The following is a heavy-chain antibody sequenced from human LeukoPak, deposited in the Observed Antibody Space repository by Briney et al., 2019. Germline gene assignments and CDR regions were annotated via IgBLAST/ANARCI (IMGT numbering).Heavy chain of an antibody. CDR2: INHDGSEM. V-gene: IGHV3-7*02. J-gene: IGHJ4*02. Sequence: TGGSLRLSCAASGFTFSTYWMTWVRQAPGKGLQWVANINHDGSEMYYVDSVKGRFTISRDNAKNSLYLQMNSLRAEDTAVYYCANGYTSGYLFNYWGQGTLVTVSS. CDR3: ANGYTSGYLFNY. D-gene: IGHD5-18*01. CDR1: GFTFSTYW.